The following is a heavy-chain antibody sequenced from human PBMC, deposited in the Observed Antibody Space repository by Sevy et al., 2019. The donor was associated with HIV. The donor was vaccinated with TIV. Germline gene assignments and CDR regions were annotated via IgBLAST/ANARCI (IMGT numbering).Heavy chain of an antibody. J-gene: IGHJ4*02. D-gene: IGHD2-21*01. CDR1: RFNFSNYA. CDR3: ARDRLLSLLDF. V-gene: IGHV3-30*04. Sequence: GGSLRLSCAASRFNFSNYAMHWVRQAPGKGLEWVALILHDGSNDHYEDSVKGRFTISRDNSQNTVYLQMNSLRPEDTAVYYCARDRLLSLLDFWGQGTLVTVSS. CDR2: ILHDGSND.